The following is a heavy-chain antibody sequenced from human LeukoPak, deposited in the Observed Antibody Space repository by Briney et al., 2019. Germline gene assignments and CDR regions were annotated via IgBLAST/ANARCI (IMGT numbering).Heavy chain of an antibody. J-gene: IGHJ4*02. CDR2: IRHDESEK. CDR3: TRRLDD. V-gene: IGHV3-7*01. Sequence: GGSLRLSCAASGFTFSSYWMNWVRQAPGKGLEWVANIRHDESEKNYLDSVKGRFTISRDNAQNSLYLQMNGLRVEDTAVYYCTRRLDDWGQGTLVTVSS. CDR1: GFTFSSYW. D-gene: IGHD3-16*01.